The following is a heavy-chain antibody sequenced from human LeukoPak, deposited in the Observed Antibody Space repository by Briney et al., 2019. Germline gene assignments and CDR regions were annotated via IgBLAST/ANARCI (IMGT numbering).Heavy chain of an antibody. Sequence: ASVNVSCKASGYTFTSYDINWVRQATGQGREWMGWMNPNSGNTGYAQKLRGRVTMTRNTSISTAYMELRSLRSEDTAVYYCARTKLDIVVVVAAKIDAFDIWGQGTMVTVYS. J-gene: IGHJ3*02. V-gene: IGHV1-8*01. D-gene: IGHD2-15*01. CDR2: MNPNSGNT. CDR3: ARTKLDIVVVVAAKIDAFDI. CDR1: GYTFTSYD.